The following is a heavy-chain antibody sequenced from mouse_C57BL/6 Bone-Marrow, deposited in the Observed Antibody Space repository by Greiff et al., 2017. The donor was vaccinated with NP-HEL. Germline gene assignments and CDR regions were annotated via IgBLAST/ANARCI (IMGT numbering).Heavy chain of an antibody. Sequence: QVQLQQPGAELVMPGASVKLSCKASGYTFTSYWMHWVKQRPGPGLEWIGEIDPSDSYTTYNQKFKGKSTLTVDKSSSTAYMQLSSLTSEDSAVYYCARGDDEDYWGQGTTLTVSS. D-gene: IGHD2-3*01. CDR3: ARGDDEDY. V-gene: IGHV1-69*01. CDR1: GYTFTSYW. CDR2: IDPSDSYT. J-gene: IGHJ2*01.